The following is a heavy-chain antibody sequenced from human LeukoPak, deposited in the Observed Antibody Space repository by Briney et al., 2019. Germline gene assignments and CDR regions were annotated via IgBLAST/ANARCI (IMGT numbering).Heavy chain of an antibody. CDR2: INPSGGST. D-gene: IGHD2-21*02. CDR1: GYTFTSYY. CDR3: ARGGAYCGGDCYFDY. J-gene: IGHJ4*02. V-gene: IGHV1-46*01. Sequence: ASVKVSCKASGYTFTSYYMHWVRQAPGQGLEWMGIINPSGGSTSYAQKFQGRVTITRDTSASTAYMELSSLRSEDTAVYYCARGGAYCGGDCYFDYWGQGTLVTVSS.